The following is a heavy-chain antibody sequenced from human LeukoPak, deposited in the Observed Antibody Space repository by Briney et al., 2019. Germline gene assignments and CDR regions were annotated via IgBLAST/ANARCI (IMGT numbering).Heavy chain of an antibody. J-gene: IGHJ4*02. D-gene: IGHD6-19*01. Sequence: EESLKISCKVSGYSFTDYWIGWVRQMPGKGLEWMGIIYPGDSYTTYSPSFQGQVTISADKSISTVYLQWSSLKASDTAMYYCARRGSGWYYFDYWGQGTLVTVSS. CDR3: ARRGSGWYYFDY. CDR1: GYSFTDYW. CDR2: IYPGDSYT. V-gene: IGHV5-51*01.